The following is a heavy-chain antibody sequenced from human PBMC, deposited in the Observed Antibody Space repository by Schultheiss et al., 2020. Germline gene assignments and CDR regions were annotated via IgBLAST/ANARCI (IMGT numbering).Heavy chain of an antibody. CDR2: IKNKADGGTI. CDR1: GFTFSNAW. V-gene: IGHV3-15*01. D-gene: IGHD3-22*01. Sequence: GGSLRLSCAASGFTFSNAWMSWVRQAPGKGLEWVGRIKNKADGGTIDYAAPVKGRFTISRDDSKNTLYIQMNSLKIEDTAVYYCTSPYDSSRYWGQGTLVTVSS. CDR3: TSPYDSSRY. J-gene: IGHJ4*02.